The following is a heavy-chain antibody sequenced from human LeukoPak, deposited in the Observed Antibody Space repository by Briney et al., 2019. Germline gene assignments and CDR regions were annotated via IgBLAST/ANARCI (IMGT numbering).Heavy chain of an antibody. D-gene: IGHD3-10*01. CDR1: GFTFSSYW. V-gene: IGHV3-74*01. CDR3: VRNLGPGDY. Sequence: GGSLRLSCAASGFTFSSYWMHWVRQAPGKGLVWVSRINSDGSRVTYADSVKGRFTISRDNAKNTLYLQMSSLRAEDTAVYYCVRNLGPGDYWGQGTLVTVSP. CDR2: INSDGSRV. J-gene: IGHJ4*02.